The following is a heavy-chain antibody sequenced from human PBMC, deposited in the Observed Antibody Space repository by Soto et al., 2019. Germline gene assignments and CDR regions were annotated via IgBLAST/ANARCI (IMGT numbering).Heavy chain of an antibody. V-gene: IGHV1-18*01. CDR3: AREMTGRGGEYDY. CDR1: GYNFTNYD. J-gene: IGHJ4*02. D-gene: IGHD3-16*01. CDR2: ISGYNGDR. Sequence: QVQLVQSGAEVKNPGASVKVSCKASGYNFTNYDVGWLRQAPGQGLEWMAWISGYNGDRNYAERVQGRITLTTDTSTSTAYIELRSLRSDDTAVYYCAREMTGRGGEYDYWGQGSLVTVSS.